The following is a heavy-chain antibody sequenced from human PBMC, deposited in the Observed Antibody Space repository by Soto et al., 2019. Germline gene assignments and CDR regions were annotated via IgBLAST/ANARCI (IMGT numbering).Heavy chain of an antibody. Sequence: QVQLQESGPGLVKPSQTLSLTCTVSGASISSGGYYWSWIRQHPGKGLEWIGYIYFTGRTDYNPSLKSRVSISVDTSKNQFSLNLSSVTAADTAVYYCAKNEEAIFGVAAKYFQHWGQGTQVSVSS. J-gene: IGHJ1*01. V-gene: IGHV4-31*03. CDR1: GASISSGGYY. CDR2: IYFTGRT. CDR3: AKNEEAIFGVAAKYFQH. D-gene: IGHD3-3*01.